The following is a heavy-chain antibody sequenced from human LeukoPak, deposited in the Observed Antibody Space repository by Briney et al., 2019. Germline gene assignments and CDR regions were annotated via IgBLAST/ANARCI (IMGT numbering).Heavy chain of an antibody. CDR1: GYSFTNYW. D-gene: IGHD2-21*01. V-gene: IGHV5-51*01. CDR2: IYPGDSDT. Sequence: RGESLKISCKGSGYSFTNYWIAWVRQMPGKGLEWMGTIYPGDSDTKYSPSFRGQVTISADKSTTTAYLQWNSLKASDTAMYYCARSRVSMHFGDYWGQGSLDTVSS. J-gene: IGHJ4*02. CDR3: ARSRVSMHFGDY.